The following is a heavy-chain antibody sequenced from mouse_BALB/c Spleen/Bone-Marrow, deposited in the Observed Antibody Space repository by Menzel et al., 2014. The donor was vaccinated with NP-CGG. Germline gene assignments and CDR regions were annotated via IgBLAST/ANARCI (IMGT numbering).Heavy chain of an antibody. D-gene: IGHD3-3*01. V-gene: IGHV10-1*02. CDR3: VRGDGDY. J-gene: IGHJ2*01. Sequence: EVMLVESGGGLVQPKGSLKLSCAASGFTFNTYAMNWVRQAPGKGLEWVARIRSKSNNYATYYADSVKDRFTIPRDDSQSMLYLQMNNLKTEDTAMYYCVRGDGDYWGQGTTLTVSS. CDR2: IRSKSNNYAT. CDR1: GFTFNTYA.